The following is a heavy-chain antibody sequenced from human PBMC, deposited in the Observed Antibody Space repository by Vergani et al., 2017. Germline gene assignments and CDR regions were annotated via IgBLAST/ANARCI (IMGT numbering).Heavy chain of an antibody. Sequence: EVQLLESGGGSAQPGESLRLSCVASGFTFTAHGLNWVRQAPGKGLEWVSGISGQNFRTHYADSVKGRFTISRDNSKDTLYLQMNSLSAEDTAVYYCAXDDGASLHDYLDSWGQGTLVTVSS. CDR3: AXDDGASLHDYLDS. CDR1: GFTFTAHG. V-gene: IGHV3-23*01. J-gene: IGHJ4*02. D-gene: IGHD4-17*01. CDR2: ISGQNFRT.